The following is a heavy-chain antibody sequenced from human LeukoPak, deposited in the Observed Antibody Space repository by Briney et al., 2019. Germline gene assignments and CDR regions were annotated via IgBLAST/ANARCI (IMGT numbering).Heavy chain of an antibody. CDR2: IGTAGET. V-gene: IGHV3-13*01. Sequence: GGSLRLSCAASGFTLRGHDMHWVRQTPGKGLEWVSAIGTAGETYYPGSLEDRFTISRENAKNFLNLQMNSLGAGDTAVYYCARDEIPGDDNWYFDLWGRGTLVTVSS. D-gene: IGHD7-27*01. CDR1: GFTLRGHD. J-gene: IGHJ2*01. CDR3: ARDEIPGDDNWYFDL.